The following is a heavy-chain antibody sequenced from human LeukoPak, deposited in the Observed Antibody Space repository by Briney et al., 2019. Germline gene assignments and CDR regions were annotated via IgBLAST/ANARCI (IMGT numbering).Heavy chain of an antibody. CDR1: GFPFSGYS. V-gene: IGHV3-30*02. CDR2: IRHDGSNI. D-gene: IGHD1-14*01. J-gene: IGHJ6*03. Sequence: GGSLRLSCAASGFPFSGYSMHWVRQAPGKGLEWVAFIRHDGSNIYHADSVKGRFTISRDNSKNTLYLQMNSLIAEDTAVYYCAKTGFQWGYYFYYMDVWGKGATVTVSS. CDR3: AKTGFQWGYYFYYMDV.